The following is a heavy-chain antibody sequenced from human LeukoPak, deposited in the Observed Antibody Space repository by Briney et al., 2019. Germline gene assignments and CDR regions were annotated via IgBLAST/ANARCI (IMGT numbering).Heavy chain of an antibody. Sequence: SETLSLTCTVSRGSISGYSWSWIRQSPGGGLEWIGYIYYSGSTNYNPSLKSRVTISVDTSKNQFSLKLSSVTAADTAVYYCARDGFRGGVDYWGQGILVSVSS. J-gene: IGHJ4*02. CDR1: RGSISGYS. CDR3: ARDGFRGGVDY. D-gene: IGHD3-16*01. CDR2: IYYSGST. V-gene: IGHV4-59*01.